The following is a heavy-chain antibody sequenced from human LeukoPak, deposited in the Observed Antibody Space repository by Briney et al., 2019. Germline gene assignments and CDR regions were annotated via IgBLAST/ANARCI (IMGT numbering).Heavy chain of an antibody. CDR1: GYTLTSYD. J-gene: IGHJ6*03. CDR3: ARGNYDFWSPGDPDYYYYYYMDV. V-gene: IGHV1-8*01. Sequence: GASVKVSCKASGYTLTSYDINWVRQATGQGLEWMGWMDPNSGNTGYAQKFQGRVTMTRNTSISTAYMELSSLRSEDTAVYYCARGNYDFWSPGDPDYYYYYYMDVWGKGTTVTVSS. CDR2: MDPNSGNT. D-gene: IGHD3-3*01.